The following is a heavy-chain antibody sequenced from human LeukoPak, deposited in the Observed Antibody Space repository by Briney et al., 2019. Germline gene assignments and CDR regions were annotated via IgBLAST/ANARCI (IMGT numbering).Heavy chain of an antibody. Sequence: SQTLSLTCAISGDSVSSNSAAWNWIRQSPSRGLEWLGRTYYRSKWYNDYAVSVKSRITINPDTSKNQFSLQLNSVTAADTAVYYCASDSSGYQQFVYYYYYMDVWGKGTTVTVSS. CDR1: GDSVSSNSAA. V-gene: IGHV6-1*01. D-gene: IGHD3-22*01. CDR3: ASDSSGYQQFVYYYYYMDV. CDR2: TYYRSKWYN. J-gene: IGHJ6*03.